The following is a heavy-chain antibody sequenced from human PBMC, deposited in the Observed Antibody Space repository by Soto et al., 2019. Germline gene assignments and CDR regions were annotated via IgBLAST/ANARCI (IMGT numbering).Heavy chain of an antibody. V-gene: IGHV1-69*01. CDR2: IIPIFGTA. Sequence: QVQLVQSGAEVKKPGSSVKVSCKASGGTFSSYAISWVRQAPGQGLEWMGGIIPIFGTANYAQKFQGRVTITADESPSTAYMELSSLRSEDTAVYYCARTWFGELGTSYYFDYWGQGTLVTVSS. D-gene: IGHD3-10*01. J-gene: IGHJ4*02. CDR3: ARTWFGELGTSYYFDY. CDR1: GGTFSSYA.